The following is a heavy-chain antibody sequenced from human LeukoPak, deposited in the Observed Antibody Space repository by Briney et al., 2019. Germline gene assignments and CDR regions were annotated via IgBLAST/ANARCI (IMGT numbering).Heavy chain of an antibody. V-gene: IGHV1-2*02. D-gene: IGHD6-19*01. CDR2: INPNSGGT. CDR1: GYTFTGYY. CDR3: ARGSIAVADYWYFDL. J-gene: IGHJ2*01. Sequence: ASVKVSCKASGYTFTGYYMHWVRQAPGQGLEWMGWINPNSGGTNYTQKFQGRVTMTRDTSISTAYMELSRLRSDDTAVYYCARGSIAVADYWYFDLWGRGTLVTVSS.